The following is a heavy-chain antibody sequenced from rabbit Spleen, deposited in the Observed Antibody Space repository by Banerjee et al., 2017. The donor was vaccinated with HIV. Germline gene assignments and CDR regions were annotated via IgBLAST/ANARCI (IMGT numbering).Heavy chain of an antibody. Sequence: QEQLVESGGGLVKPEGSLTLSCTASGFSFSNKAVMCWVRQAPGKGLEWIACINAVTGKAVYASWAKGRFTFSKTSSTTVTLQMTSLTAADTATYFCAREGSGQVFFNLWGPGTLVTVS. J-gene: IGHJ4*01. CDR3: AREGSGQVFFNL. CDR2: INAVTGKA. D-gene: IGHD4-1*01. CDR1: GFSFSNKAV. V-gene: IGHV1S45*01.